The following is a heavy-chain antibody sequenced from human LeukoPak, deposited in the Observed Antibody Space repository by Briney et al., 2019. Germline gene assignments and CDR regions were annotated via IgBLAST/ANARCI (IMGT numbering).Heavy chain of an antibody. D-gene: IGHD3-16*01. CDR2: IRYDGSNK. J-gene: IGHJ4*02. CDR3: AKDLGGSWSTFDY. V-gene: IGHV3-30*02. Sequence: GGSLRLSCATSGFSFSSYAMHWVRQAPGKGLEWVAFIRYDGSNKYYADSVKGRFTISRDNSKNTLYLQMNSLRAEDTAVYHCAKDLGGSWSTFDYWGQGTLVIVSS. CDR1: GFSFSSYA.